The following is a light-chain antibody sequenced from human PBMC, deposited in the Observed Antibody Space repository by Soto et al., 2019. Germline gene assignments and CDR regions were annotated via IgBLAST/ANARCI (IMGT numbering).Light chain of an antibody. CDR1: QSISSY. J-gene: IGKJ1*01. V-gene: IGKV1-39*01. CDR2: AAS. CDR3: QQSYSIPRT. Sequence: DIQMTQSPSSLSASVGDRVTITCRASQSISSYLNWYQQKPGKAPKLLIYAASSLQTGVPSRLSCNESRTDFTLTSSSLQPEDFTTYYCQQSYSIPRTFGLGTKVEIK.